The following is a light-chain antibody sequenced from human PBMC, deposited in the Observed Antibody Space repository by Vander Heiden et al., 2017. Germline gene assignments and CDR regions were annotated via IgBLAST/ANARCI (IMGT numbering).Light chain of an antibody. CDR2: AAS. Sequence: DMQMTQPPSSRSSSVGDRVTTTSRASQSSTSYLNWYQQKPGEAPKLLIYAASTLESGVPSRFSGSGSGTDFTLTISSLQPEDFAAYYCQHSYSAPYTFGQGTKLEIK. J-gene: IGKJ2*01. CDR1: QSSTSY. CDR3: QHSYSAPYT. V-gene: IGKV1-39*01.